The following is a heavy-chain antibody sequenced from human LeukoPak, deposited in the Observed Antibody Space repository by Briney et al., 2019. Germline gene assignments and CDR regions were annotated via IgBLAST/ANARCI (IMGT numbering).Heavy chain of an antibody. J-gene: IGHJ6*02. V-gene: IGHV1-2*02. CDR3: ARNYHGSGIALPPEYYSGMDI. CDR2: MNLDSGGT. Sequence: ASVKVSCKASGYNFNGYYIHWVRQAPGQGPEWMGWMNLDSGGTKYAQKFQGRVTMTRDTAITTVYLELRRLTSADTAVYYCARNYHGSGIALPPEYYSGMDIWGQGTTVIVS. D-gene: IGHD3-10*01. CDR1: GYNFNGYY.